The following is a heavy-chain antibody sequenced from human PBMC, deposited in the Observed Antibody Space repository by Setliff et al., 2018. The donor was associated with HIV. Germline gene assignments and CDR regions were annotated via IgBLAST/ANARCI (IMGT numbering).Heavy chain of an antibody. V-gene: IGHV4-34*08. J-gene: IGHJ5*01. CDR3: AGDFPKYNFRLFDS. CDR1: GFTFSSYAM. Sequence: PGGSLRLSCAASGFTFSSYAMTWVRQAPGKGLEWIGEIDHGGSPTYNPSFKSRVSISLDTANKQFSLTLNSLSAADSALYFCAGDFPKYNFRLFDSWGQGTLFTVSS. CDR2: IDHGGSP. D-gene: IGHD1-1*01.